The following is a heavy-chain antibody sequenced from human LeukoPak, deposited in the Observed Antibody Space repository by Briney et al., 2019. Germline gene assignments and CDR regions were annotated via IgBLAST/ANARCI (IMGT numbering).Heavy chain of an antibody. D-gene: IGHD6-19*01. CDR3: ARGSSDWYGIDY. CDR2: INIDGTST. V-gene: IGHV3-74*01. Sequence: GGSLRLSCAASGFTFSNYWMHWVRHVPGKGLVCVSRINIDGTSTSYADSVKGRFTISRDNARKALYLQMNSLRAEDTAVYYCARGSSDWYGIDYWGQGALVTVSS. J-gene: IGHJ4*02. CDR1: GFTFSNYW.